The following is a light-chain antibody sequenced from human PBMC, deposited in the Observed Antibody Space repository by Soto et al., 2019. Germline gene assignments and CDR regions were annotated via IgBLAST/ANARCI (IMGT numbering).Light chain of an antibody. Sequence: QSVLTQPPSASGTPGQSVTVSCSVSGSNIGGNTVNWYQQVPGAAPKLLIYHNDRRPSGVPDRFSGFKAGTSASLGISGLQSADEADYYCAVWDDSLNGPVFGGGTKVTVL. CDR2: HND. CDR1: GSNIGGNT. V-gene: IGLV1-44*01. J-gene: IGLJ3*02. CDR3: AVWDDSLNGPV.